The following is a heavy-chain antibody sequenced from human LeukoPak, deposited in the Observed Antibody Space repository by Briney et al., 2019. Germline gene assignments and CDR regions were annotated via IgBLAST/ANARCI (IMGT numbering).Heavy chain of an antibody. CDR2: ISGSGYTT. V-gene: IGHV3-23*01. CDR1: GFTFRDCG. Sequence: GGSLRLSCAASGFTFRDCGMSWVRQAPGKGLEWVSSISGSGYTTYYADSVKGRFTISRDNSKATLLLHMSSLRVEDTAVYYCARDRTYGDYYFDYWGQGTLVTVSS. J-gene: IGHJ4*02. CDR3: ARDRTYGDYYFDY. D-gene: IGHD4-17*01.